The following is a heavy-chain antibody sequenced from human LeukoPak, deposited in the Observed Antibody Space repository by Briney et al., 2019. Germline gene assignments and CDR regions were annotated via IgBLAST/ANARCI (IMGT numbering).Heavy chain of an antibody. CDR3: ARGGRYSYGFDP. CDR1: GYSISSGYY. CDR2: IYQSGKT. V-gene: IGHV4-38-2*02. Sequence: PSETLSLTYSVSGYSISSGYYWGWIRQPPGKGLEWMGIIYQSGKTYCNPSLESRVTISVDTSKNQFSLKMNSMTAADTAMYYCARGGRYSYGFDPWGQGILVTVSS. D-gene: IGHD5-18*01. J-gene: IGHJ5*02.